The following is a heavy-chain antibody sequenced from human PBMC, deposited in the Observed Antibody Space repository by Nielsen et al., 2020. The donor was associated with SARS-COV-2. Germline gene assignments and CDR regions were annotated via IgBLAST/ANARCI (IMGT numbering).Heavy chain of an antibody. J-gene: IGHJ4*02. CDR2: IYYSGST. CDR3: ARRGAYHDTSGYYWDYYFDF. V-gene: IGHV4-39*01. D-gene: IGHD3-22*01. Sequence: WTRQPPGKGLEWIGNIYYSGSTYQNPSLKSRVTISVDTSKNQFSLKLRSVTAADSAVYYCARRGAYHDTSGYYWDYYFDFWGQGTVVTVSS.